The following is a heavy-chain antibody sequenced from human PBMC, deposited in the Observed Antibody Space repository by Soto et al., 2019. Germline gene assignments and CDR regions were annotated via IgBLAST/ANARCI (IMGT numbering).Heavy chain of an antibody. D-gene: IGHD3-10*01. Sequence: ASVKVSCKASGYTFTNYAMHWVRQAPGQRLEWMGWINAGNGNTKYSQKFQGRVTITRDTSASTAYMELSSLRSEDTAVYYCARDKGFEELTLGGMDVWGKGTTVTVSS. V-gene: IGHV1-3*01. J-gene: IGHJ6*03. CDR2: INAGNGNT. CDR3: ARDKGFEELTLGGMDV. CDR1: GYTFTNYA.